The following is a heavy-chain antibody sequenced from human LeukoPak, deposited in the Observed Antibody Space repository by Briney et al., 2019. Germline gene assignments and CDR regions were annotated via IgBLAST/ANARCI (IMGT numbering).Heavy chain of an antibody. CDR3: ARGLYGSGSYSYYFDY. CDR2: IYSGGST. D-gene: IGHD3-10*01. J-gene: IGHJ4*02. Sequence: GGSLRLSCAASGFTVSSNYMSWVRQAPGKGLEWVSVIYSGGSTYYADSVKGRFTISRDNSKNTLYLQMNSLRAEDTAVYYCARGLYGSGSYSYYFDYWGQGTLVTVSS. V-gene: IGHV3-53*01. CDR1: GFTVSSNY.